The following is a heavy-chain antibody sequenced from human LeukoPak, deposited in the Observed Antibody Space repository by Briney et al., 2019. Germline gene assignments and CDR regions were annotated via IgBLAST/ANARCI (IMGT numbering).Heavy chain of an antibody. CDR2: LYSGGNT. CDR1: GFIVSSNY. V-gene: IGHV3-53*01. J-gene: IGHJ4*02. D-gene: IGHD3-3*01. Sequence: GGSLRLSCAASGFIVSSNYMSWVRQAPGKGLEWVSILYSGGNTYYADSVKGRFIISRDNSNNTLYLQMNSLRTEDTAVYYCARVGITLFGVVILWGQGTLVTVSS. CDR3: ARVGITLFGVVIL.